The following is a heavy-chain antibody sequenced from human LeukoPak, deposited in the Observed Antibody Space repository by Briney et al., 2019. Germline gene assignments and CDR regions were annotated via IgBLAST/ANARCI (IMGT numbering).Heavy chain of an antibody. D-gene: IGHD5-18*01. CDR1: GGTFSSYA. CDR2: IIPIFGTA. V-gene: IGHV1-69*05. J-gene: IGHJ3*02. Sequence: SVKVSCKASGGTFSSYAISWVRQAPGQGLEWMGGIIPIFGTANYAQKFQGRVTITTDESTSTAYMELSSLRSEDTAVYYCARDKVDTAMVFDDAFDIWGQGTMVTVSS. CDR3: ARDKVDTAMVFDDAFDI.